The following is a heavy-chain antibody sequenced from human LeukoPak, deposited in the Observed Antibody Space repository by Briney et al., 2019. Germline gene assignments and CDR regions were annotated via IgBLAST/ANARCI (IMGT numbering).Heavy chain of an antibody. Sequence: SETLSLTCTVSGASVSSHYWTWIRQPPGKGLEWIGYVFYTGDTNYNPSLKSRVTMSLDTSKNQLSLRLTSVTAADTAVYYCARHPFATPFDHWGRGTLVTVSS. V-gene: IGHV4-59*08. D-gene: IGHD2-15*01. J-gene: IGHJ4*02. CDR3: ARHPFATPFDH. CDR1: GASVSSHY. CDR2: VFYTGDT.